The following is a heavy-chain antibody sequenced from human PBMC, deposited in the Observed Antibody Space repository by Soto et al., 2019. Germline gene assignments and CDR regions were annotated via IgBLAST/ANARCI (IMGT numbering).Heavy chain of an antibody. V-gene: IGHV3-74*01. CDR1: GFTFSNYW. Sequence: EVQLVESGGGLVQPGGSLRLSCAASGFTFSNYWMHWVRQAPGKGLVWVSRIKYDGSSAYYADSVKGRFTISRDNAKNTLYLQMNSLSTEDTAVYYCAKSDWFDPWGQGTLVTVSS. J-gene: IGHJ5*02. CDR2: IKYDGSSA. CDR3: AKSDWFDP.